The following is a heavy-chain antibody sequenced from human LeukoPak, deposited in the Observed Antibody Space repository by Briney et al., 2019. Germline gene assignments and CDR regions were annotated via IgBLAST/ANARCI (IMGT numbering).Heavy chain of an antibody. D-gene: IGHD1-1*01. V-gene: IGHV3-11*03. Sequence: GGSLRLSCAASGFTFSDYYMSWIRQAPGKGLERVSYISSSSSYTNYADSVKGRFTISRDNAKNSLYLQMNSLRAEDTAVHYCARRAVRPQPAYFDYWGQGTLVTVSS. CDR1: GFTFSDYY. J-gene: IGHJ4*02. CDR2: ISSSSSYT. CDR3: ARRAVRPQPAYFDY.